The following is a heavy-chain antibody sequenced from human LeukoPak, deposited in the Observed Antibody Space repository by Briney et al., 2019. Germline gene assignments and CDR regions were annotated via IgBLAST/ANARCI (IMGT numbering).Heavy chain of an antibody. J-gene: IGHJ3*02. CDR2: ISSSSSYI. Sequence: PGGPLRLSCAASGFTFSSYSMNWVRQAPGKGLEWVSSISSSSSYIYYADSVKGRFTVSRDNAKNSLYLQMNSLRAEDTAVYYCARDADLAVAADAFDIWGQGTMVTVSS. CDR1: GFTFSSYS. D-gene: IGHD6-19*01. V-gene: IGHV3-21*01. CDR3: ARDADLAVAADAFDI.